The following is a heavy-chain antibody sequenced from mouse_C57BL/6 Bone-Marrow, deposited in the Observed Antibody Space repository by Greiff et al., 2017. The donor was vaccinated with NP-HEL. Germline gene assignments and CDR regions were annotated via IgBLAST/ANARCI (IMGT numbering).Heavy chain of an antibody. CDR3: AIYDRYAMDY. Sequence: EVQLQQSGPVLVKPGASVKMSCKASGYTFTDYYMNWVKQSHGKSLEWIGVINPYNGGTSYNQKFKGKATLTVDKSSSTAYMELNSLTSEDSAVYYCAIYDRYAMDYWGQGTSVTVSS. D-gene: IGHD2-3*01. V-gene: IGHV1-19*01. J-gene: IGHJ4*01. CDR2: INPYNGGT. CDR1: GYTFTDYY.